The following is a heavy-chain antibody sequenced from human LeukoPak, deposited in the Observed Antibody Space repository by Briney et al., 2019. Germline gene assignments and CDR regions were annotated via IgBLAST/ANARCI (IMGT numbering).Heavy chain of an antibody. D-gene: IGHD1-26*01. CDR1: GYTFTNFD. CDR2: MNPNSGDT. CDR3: ARDGATPGTFDI. J-gene: IGHJ3*02. Sequence: ASVKVSCKASGYTFTNFDINWVRLATGQGLEWMGWMNPNSGDTGYAQRFQGRVTITRNTSISTAYMELSRLTSEDTAVYYCARDGATPGTFDIWGQGTMVTVSS. V-gene: IGHV1-8*03.